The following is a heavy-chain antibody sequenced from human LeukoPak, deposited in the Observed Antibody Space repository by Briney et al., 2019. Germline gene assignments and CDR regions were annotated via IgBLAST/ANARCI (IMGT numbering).Heavy chain of an antibody. CDR1: GYTFTSYA. CDR2: INTNTGNP. D-gene: IGHD1-7*01. Sequence: ASVKVSCKASGYTFTSYAMNWVRQAPGQGLEWMGWINTNTGNPTYAQGFTGRFVFSLDTSVSTAYLQISSLKAEDTAVYYCARDSWGSPGTIASVFDYWGQGTLVTVSS. J-gene: IGHJ4*02. V-gene: IGHV7-4-1*02. CDR3: ARDSWGSPGTIASVFDY.